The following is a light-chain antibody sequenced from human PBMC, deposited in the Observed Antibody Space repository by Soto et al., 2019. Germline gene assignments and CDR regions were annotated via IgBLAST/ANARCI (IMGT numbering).Light chain of an antibody. CDR3: QTWGAGIWV. CDR2: VNSDGSH. V-gene: IGLV4-69*01. J-gene: IGLJ3*02. CDR1: SGHSNYA. Sequence: QLVLTQSPSASASLGASVKLTCTLSSGHSNYAIAWHQQQPKKGPRYLMKVNSDGSHTKGDGIPDRFSGSSSGTERYLTISSLQSEDEADYYCQTWGAGIWVFGGGTQLTVL.